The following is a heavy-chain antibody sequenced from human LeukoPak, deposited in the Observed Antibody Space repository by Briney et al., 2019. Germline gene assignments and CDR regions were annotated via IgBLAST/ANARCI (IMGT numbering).Heavy chain of an antibody. CDR1: GFTFSSYW. V-gene: IGHV3-7*01. D-gene: IGHD2-15*01. CDR3: ARDAHVVVDY. CDR2: INLDGGEK. Sequence: GGSLRLSCAASGFTFSSYWMSWVRQAPGKGLEWVANINLDGGEKYYVDSVKGRFTISRDNAKNSLYLLMNSLRAEDTAVYYCARDAHVVVDYWGQGTLVTVSS. J-gene: IGHJ4*02.